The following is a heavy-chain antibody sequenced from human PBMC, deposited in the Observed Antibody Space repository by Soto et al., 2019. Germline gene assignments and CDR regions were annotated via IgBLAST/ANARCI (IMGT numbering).Heavy chain of an antibody. D-gene: IGHD3-22*01. CDR2: NLPLFNIS. CDR3: ARAGQYYDASGYAD. CDR1: GGAFSSYA. Sequence: QVQLVQSGAEVKKPGSSVKVSCKASGGAFSSYAISWVRQAPGQGLEWMGGNLPLFNISNYAQKFQGRVTITADEPTSTAYMDLSNLTSEDTAVYYCARAGQYYDASGYADWGQGTLVTVSS. V-gene: IGHV1-69*01. J-gene: IGHJ4*02.